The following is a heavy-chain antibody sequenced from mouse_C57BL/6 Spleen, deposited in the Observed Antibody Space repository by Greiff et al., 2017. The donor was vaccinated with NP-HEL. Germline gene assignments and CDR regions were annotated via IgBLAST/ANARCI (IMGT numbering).Heavy chain of an antibody. CDR3: ARGPDYYGSSYDY. Sequence: VKLKQPGAELVKPGASVKLSCKASGYTFTSYWMHWVKQRPGQGLEWIGMIHPNSGSTNYNEKFKSKATLTVDKSSSTAYMQLSSLTSEDSAVYYCARGPDYYGSSYDYWGQGTTLTVSS. CDR1: GYTFTSYW. CDR2: IHPNSGST. V-gene: IGHV1-64*01. D-gene: IGHD1-1*01. J-gene: IGHJ2*01.